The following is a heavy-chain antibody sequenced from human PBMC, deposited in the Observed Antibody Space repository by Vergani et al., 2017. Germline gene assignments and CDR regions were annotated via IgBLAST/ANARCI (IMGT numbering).Heavy chain of an antibody. Sequence: QVQLVESGGGVVQPGRSLRLPCAASGFTFNQYGMHWVRQAPGKGLEWVAVTWYDGNNKQYADSVKGRFTISRDNSKRTMYLQMNSLRDEDTGVYYCARDLRLLYNRFDPWGQGTLVIVSA. CDR3: ARDLRLLYNRFDP. CDR2: TWYDGNNK. CDR1: GFTFNQYG. J-gene: IGHJ5*02. D-gene: IGHD1-14*01. V-gene: IGHV3-33*01.